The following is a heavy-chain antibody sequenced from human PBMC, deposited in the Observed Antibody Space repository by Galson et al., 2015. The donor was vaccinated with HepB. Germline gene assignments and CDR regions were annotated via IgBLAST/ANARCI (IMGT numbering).Heavy chain of an antibody. CDR1: GFTFSDHY. V-gene: IGHV3-72*01. Sequence: SLRLSCAASGFTFSDHYMDWVRQAPGKGLEWVGRTRNKANSYTTEYAASVKGRFTISRDDLGNSLYLQMNSLKTEDTAVYFCVKVGLRYCGRTTCSTFDFWGQGTLVTVSS. CDR2: TRNKANSYTT. D-gene: IGHD2-2*01. J-gene: IGHJ4*02. CDR3: VKVGLRYCGRTTCSTFDF.